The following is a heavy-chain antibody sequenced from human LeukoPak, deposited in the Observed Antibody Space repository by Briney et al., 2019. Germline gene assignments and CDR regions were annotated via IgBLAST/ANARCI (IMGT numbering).Heavy chain of an antibody. Sequence: PGGSLRLSCAASGFTFSTYGMHWVRQAPGKGLEWVAVISYDGSNKYYADSVKGRFTISRDNSKNTLYLQMNSLRAEDTAVYYCARRRYYFDYWGQGTLVTVSS. J-gene: IGHJ4*02. V-gene: IGHV3-30*03. CDR2: ISYDGSNK. CDR3: ARRRYYFDY. CDR1: GFTFSTYG.